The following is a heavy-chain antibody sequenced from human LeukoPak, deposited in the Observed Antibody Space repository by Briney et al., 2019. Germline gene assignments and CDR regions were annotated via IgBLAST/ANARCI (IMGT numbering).Heavy chain of an antibody. J-gene: IGHJ3*02. Sequence: SETLSLTCTVSRGSIGPNYWTWIRQPPGKGLEWIGYIYYIGSTNYNPSLKSRVTISLDTSRNQFSLRLSSVTAADTAVYYCARLLDYDSSGYPDTFDIWGQGTMVTVSS. V-gene: IGHV4-59*01. D-gene: IGHD3-22*01. CDR2: IYYIGST. CDR1: RGSIGPNY. CDR3: ARLLDYDSSGYPDTFDI.